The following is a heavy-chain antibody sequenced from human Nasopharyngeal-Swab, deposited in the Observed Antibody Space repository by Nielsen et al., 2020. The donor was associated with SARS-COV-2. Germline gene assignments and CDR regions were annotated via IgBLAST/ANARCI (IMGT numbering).Heavy chain of an antibody. CDR3: AAELFAGYLQH. CDR2: ISSGGST. V-gene: IGHV3-53*01. D-gene: IGHD3-10*01. Sequence: GGSLRLSCAASGFTVASIYTSWVRQAPGQGLEWVSIISSGGSTYYIDSVKGRFTVSRDSSKNAVYLQMDSVGADDTAIYYCAAELFAGYLQHWGQGTPVTVSS. CDR1: GFTVASIY. J-gene: IGHJ1*01.